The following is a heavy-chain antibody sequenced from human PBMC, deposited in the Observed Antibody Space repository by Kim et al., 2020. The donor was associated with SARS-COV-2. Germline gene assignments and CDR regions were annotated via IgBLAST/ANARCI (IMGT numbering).Heavy chain of an antibody. Sequence: GGSLRLSCAASGFTFSSYEMNWVRQAPGKGLEWVSYISRSGSTIYYADSVKGRFTISRDNAKNSLYLQMNSLRAEDTAVYYCARARDSSSSGFDYWGQGTLVTVSS. CDR1: GFTFSSYE. V-gene: IGHV3-48*03. D-gene: IGHD6-13*01. J-gene: IGHJ4*02. CDR2: ISRSGSTI. CDR3: ARARDSSSSGFDY.